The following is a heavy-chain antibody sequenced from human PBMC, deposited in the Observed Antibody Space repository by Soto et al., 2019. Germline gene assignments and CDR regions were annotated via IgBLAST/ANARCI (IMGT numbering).Heavy chain of an antibody. J-gene: IGHJ5*02. CDR1: GFTFGDHT. CDR2: IRNKADGGTP. CDR3: TRDHTPFT. D-gene: IGHD3-3*02. Sequence: GGSLRLSCTASGFTFGDHTMTWVRQAPGKGLEWVGFIRNKADGGTPEFAASVKGRFTISRDDSKGIAYLQMNGLKTEDTAIYYCTRDHTPFTWGQGNLVTVSS. V-gene: IGHV3-49*04.